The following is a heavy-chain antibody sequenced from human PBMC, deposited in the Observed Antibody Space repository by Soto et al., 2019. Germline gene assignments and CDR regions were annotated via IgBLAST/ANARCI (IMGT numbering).Heavy chain of an antibody. CDR1: GFTFSSYW. CDR3: ARLYGDYAYDY. D-gene: IGHD4-17*01. J-gene: IGHJ4*02. Sequence: PGGSLRLSCAASGFTFSSYWMSWVRQAPGKGLEWVANIKQDGSEKYYVDSVKGRSTISRDNAKNSLYLQMNSLRAEDTAVYYCARLYGDYAYDYWGQGTLVTVSS. V-gene: IGHV3-7*01. CDR2: IKQDGSEK.